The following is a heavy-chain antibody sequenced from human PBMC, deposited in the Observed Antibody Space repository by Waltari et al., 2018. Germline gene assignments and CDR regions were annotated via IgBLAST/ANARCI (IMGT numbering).Heavy chain of an antibody. CDR3: ARDPSYYDVLTDSYRGTGYFDF. CDR1: GFSFTNYG. D-gene: IGHD3-9*01. CDR2: ISSTSNNI. J-gene: IGHJ4*02. Sequence: EVQLVESGGGLVQPGGSLKLSCTASGFSFTNYGMNWVRQVPGRGLEWLSYISSTSNNIYYADSVRGRFTISRDNAENSLFLQMTSLSAEDTAQYYCARDPSYYDVLTDSYRGTGYFDFWGQGTLVSVSS. V-gene: IGHV3-48*04.